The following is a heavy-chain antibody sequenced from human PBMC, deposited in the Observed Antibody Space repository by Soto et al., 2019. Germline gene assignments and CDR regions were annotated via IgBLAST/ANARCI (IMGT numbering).Heavy chain of an antibody. Sequence: EVQLLESGGGLVQPGGSLSLSCAASGFTFSSYAMSWVRQAPGKGLEWVSAISGSGGSTYYADSVKGRFTISRDNSKNTLYLQMNSLRAEDTAVYYCAKRYCSGGSCYSVDYWGQGTLVTVSS. V-gene: IGHV3-23*01. D-gene: IGHD2-15*01. CDR1: GFTFSSYA. CDR2: ISGSGGST. J-gene: IGHJ4*02. CDR3: AKRYCSGGSCYSVDY.